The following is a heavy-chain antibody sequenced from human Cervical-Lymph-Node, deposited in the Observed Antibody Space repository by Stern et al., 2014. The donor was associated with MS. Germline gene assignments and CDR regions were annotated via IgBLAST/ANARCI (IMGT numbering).Heavy chain of an antibody. CDR2: IYWDADK. CDR1: GFSLNSRGVG. CDR3: ARIPPYDSSFYYTGAFDI. J-gene: IGHJ3*02. D-gene: IGHD3-22*01. Sequence: QITLKESGPTLVKPTQTLTLTCTFSGFSLNSRGVGVGWIRQPPGKALEWLALIYWDADKRYSQSLKSSLTITKDSSKNQVVLTMTNMDPVDTATYYCARIPPYDSSFYYTGAFDIWGQGTRVTVSS. V-gene: IGHV2-5*02.